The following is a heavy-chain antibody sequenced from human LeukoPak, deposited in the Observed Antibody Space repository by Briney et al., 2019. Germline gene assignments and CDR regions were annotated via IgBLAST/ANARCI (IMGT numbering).Heavy chain of an antibody. J-gene: IGHJ5*02. CDR3: ARGSVLMVYAIENWFDP. CDR1: GYTFTGYY. CDR2: TNPNSGGT. V-gene: IGHV1-2*02. Sequence: GASVKVSCKASGYTFTGYYMHWVRQAPGQGLEWMGWTNPNSGGTNYAQKFQGRVTMTRDTSISTAYMELSRLRSDDTAVYYCARGSVLMVYAIENWFDPWGQGTLVTVSS. D-gene: IGHD2-8*01.